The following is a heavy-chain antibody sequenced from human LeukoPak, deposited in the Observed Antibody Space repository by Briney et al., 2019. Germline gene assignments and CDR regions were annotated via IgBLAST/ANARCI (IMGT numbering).Heavy chain of an antibody. CDR3: ARAHTLDRSTKYYFDY. J-gene: IGHJ4*02. V-gene: IGHV4-34*01. CDR2: INHSGST. CDR1: GGSFSGYY. Sequence: TPSETLSLTCAVYGGSFSGYYWSWIRQPPGKGLEWIGEINHSGSTNHNPSLKSRVTISVDTSKNQFSLKLSSVTAADTAVYYCARAHTLDRSTKYYFDYWDQGTLVTVSS. D-gene: IGHD2-2*01.